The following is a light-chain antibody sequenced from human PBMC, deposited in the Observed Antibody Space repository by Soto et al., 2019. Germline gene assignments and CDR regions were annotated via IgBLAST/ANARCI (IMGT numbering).Light chain of an antibody. Sequence: QSVLTQPASVSGSPGQSITISCTGTSSDVGSYNLVSWYQQHPGKAPKLMIYEGSKRPSGVANRFSGSKSGNTASLTISGLQDEEDADYYCCSYAGSSTVDVVFGGGTKLTVL. CDR2: EGS. J-gene: IGLJ2*01. CDR1: SSDVGSYNL. CDR3: CSYAGSSTVDVV. V-gene: IGLV2-23*03.